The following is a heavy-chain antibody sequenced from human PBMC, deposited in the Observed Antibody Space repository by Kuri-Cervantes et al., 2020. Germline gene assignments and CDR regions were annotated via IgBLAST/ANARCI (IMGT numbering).Heavy chain of an antibody. J-gene: IGHJ4*02. D-gene: IGHD6-6*01. CDR3: ARAHIAARPIDF. CDR1: GLTFSIYA. V-gene: IGHV3-23*01. CDR2: ITGSGGST. Sequence: GESLKISCAASGLTFSIYAMSWVRQAPGKGLEWVSTITGSGGSTYYADSVKGRFTISRDNAKNSLYLQMTSLGADDTAVYYCARAHIAARPIDFWGQGTQVTVSS.